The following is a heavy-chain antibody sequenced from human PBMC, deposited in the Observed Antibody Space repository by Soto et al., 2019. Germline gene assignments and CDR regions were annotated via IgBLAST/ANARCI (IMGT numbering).Heavy chain of an antibody. V-gene: IGHV4-30-2*01. J-gene: IGHJ5*02. D-gene: IGHD6-6*01. CDR1: GGSISSGGYS. Sequence: SETLSLTCAVSGGSISSGGYSWSWIRQPPGKGLEWIGYIYHSGSTYYNPSLKSRVTISVDRSKNQFSLKLSSVTAADTAVYYCARDRPWFDPWGQGTLVTVSS. CDR2: IYHSGST. CDR3: ARDRPWFDP.